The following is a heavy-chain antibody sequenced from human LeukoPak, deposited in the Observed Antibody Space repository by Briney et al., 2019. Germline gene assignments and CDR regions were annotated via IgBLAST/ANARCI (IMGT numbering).Heavy chain of an antibody. CDR3: ARAGHSLYYYGSGSSFDY. CDR1: GGSISSGIYY. J-gene: IGHJ4*02. CDR2: FYHGGST. D-gene: IGHD3-10*01. Sequence: SETLSLTCTVSGGSISSGIYYWNWIRQPPGKGLEWIGTFYHGGSTYYNPSLKSRVTISVDASKNQFSLKLSSVTAADTAVYYCARAGHSLYYYGSGSSFDYWGQGTLVTVSS. V-gene: IGHV4-39*07.